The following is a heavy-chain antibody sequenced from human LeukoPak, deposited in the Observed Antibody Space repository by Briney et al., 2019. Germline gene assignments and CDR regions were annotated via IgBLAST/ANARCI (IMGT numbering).Heavy chain of an antibody. CDR3: ARPGPHDAFDI. V-gene: IGHV5-51*01. CDR1: GYSFTSYW. CDR2: IYPGDSDT. Sequence: GESLKISCQGSGYSFTSYWIAWVRQMPGKGLEWMGIIYPGDSDTRYSPSFQGQVTISADKSISTVYLQWSSLKASDTAMYYCARPGPHDAFDIWGQGTMVTVSS. J-gene: IGHJ3*02.